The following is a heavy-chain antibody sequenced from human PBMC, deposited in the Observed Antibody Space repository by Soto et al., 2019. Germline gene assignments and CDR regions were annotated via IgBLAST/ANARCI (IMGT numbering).Heavy chain of an antibody. J-gene: IGHJ4*02. Sequence: QVQLVESGGGVVQPGRSLRLSCVASGFTMFSSYDMHWVRQAPGKGLGWVGFIPYDDADNKFYAASVSGRFPISRDNSKNTVYLQMDSLRVEDMAVYYCARAAYSKSLGYWGQGTLVIVSS. D-gene: IGHD4-4*01. V-gene: IGHV3-30*04. CDR1: GFTMFSSYD. CDR3: ARAAYSKSLGY. CDR2: IPYDDADNK.